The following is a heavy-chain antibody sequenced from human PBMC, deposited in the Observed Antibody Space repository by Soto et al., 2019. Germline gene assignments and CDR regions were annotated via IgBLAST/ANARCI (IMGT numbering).Heavy chain of an antibody. J-gene: IGHJ3*02. CDR1: GGTFSSYT. D-gene: IGHD2-2*02. CDR3: ARGLGYCSSTSCYKDAFDI. Sequence: QVQLVQSGAEVKKPGSSVKVSCKASGGTFSSYTISWVRQAPGQGLEWMGRIIPILGIANYAQKFQGRVTSTANKSTSTAYMGLSSLRSEDTAVYYCARGLGYCSSTSCYKDAFDIWGQGTMVTVSS. CDR2: IIPILGIA. V-gene: IGHV1-69*02.